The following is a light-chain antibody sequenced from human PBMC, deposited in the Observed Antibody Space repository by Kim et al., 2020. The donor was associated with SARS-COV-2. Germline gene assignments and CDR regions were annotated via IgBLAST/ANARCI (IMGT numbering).Light chain of an antibody. V-gene: IGKV1-16*02. Sequence: SASVGDTVTITCRASQDINHYLAWFQQKPGKAPKSLIYGTSNLRGGVPSKFSGSGSATDFTLTISSLQHEDFATYYCQQYKSYPRTFGGGTKLEI. J-gene: IGKJ4*01. CDR2: GTS. CDR3: QQYKSYPRT. CDR1: QDINHY.